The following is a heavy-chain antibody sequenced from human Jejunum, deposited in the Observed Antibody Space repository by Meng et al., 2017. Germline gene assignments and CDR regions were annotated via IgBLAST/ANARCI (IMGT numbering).Heavy chain of an antibody. V-gene: IGHV2-5*02. CDR2: IYWDDDK. CDR3: AHRLGPSGHSWDVGYFDF. CDR1: GFSLSTSGVG. D-gene: IGHD6-13*01. J-gene: IGHJ4*02. Sequence: STLKESGPTRVKPTQTLALTCTFSGFSLSTSGVGVGWIRQPPGEALDYLALIYWDDDKRYNPSLKNRLTIAKDTSKNQVVLTMTNVDPVDTATYFCAHRLGPSGHSWDVGYFDFWGQGALVTVSS.